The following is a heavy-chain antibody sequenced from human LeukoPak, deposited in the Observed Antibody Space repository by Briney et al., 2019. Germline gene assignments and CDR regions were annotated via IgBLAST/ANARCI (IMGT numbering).Heavy chain of an antibody. CDR2: INHSGST. J-gene: IGHJ4*02. CDR3: ARAYSGYDSTDRKYYFDY. CDR1: GGSFSGYY. Sequence: SETLSLTCAVYGGSFSGYYWSWIRQPPGKGLEWIGEINHSGSTNYNPSLKSRVTISVDTSKNQFSLKLGSVTAADTAVYYCARAYSGYDSTDRKYYFDYWGQGTLVTVSS. V-gene: IGHV4-34*01. D-gene: IGHD5-12*01.